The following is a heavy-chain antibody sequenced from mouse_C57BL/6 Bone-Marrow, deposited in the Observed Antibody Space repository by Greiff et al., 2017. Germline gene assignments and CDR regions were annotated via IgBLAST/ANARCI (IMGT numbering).Heavy chain of an antibody. CDR3: ARQKGWFAY. Sequence: EVKLVESGGDLVKPGGSLKLSCAASGFTFSSYGMSWVSQTPDKRLEWVATISSGGGYTYYPHSVKGRFTISRDNAKNTLYLQMSSLKSEDTAMYYCARQKGWFAYWGQGTLVTVSA. J-gene: IGHJ3*01. CDR2: ISSGGGYT. V-gene: IGHV5-6*02. CDR1: GFTFSSYG.